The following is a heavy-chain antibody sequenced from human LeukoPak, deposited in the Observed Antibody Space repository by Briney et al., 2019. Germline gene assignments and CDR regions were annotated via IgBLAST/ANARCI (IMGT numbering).Heavy chain of an antibody. Sequence: ASVKVSCKASGYTFTSYGISWVRQAPGQGLEWMGWISAYNGNTNYAQKLQGRVTMTTDTSTSTAYMELRSLRSDDTAVYYCARDMCSGGSCYFYYYMDVWGKGTTVTISS. J-gene: IGHJ6*03. D-gene: IGHD2-15*01. CDR1: GYTFTSYG. CDR3: ARDMCSGGSCYFYYYMDV. CDR2: ISAYNGNT. V-gene: IGHV1-18*01.